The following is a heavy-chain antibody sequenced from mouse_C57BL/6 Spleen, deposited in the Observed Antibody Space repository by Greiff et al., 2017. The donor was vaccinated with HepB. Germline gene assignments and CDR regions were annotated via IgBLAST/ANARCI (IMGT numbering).Heavy chain of an antibody. CDR1: GYAFSSSW. J-gene: IGHJ3*01. D-gene: IGHD4-1*01. CDR2: IYPGDGDT. Sequence: VQLQQSGPELVKPGASVKISCKASGYAFSSSWMNWVKQRPGKGLEWIGRIYPGDGDTNYNGKFKGKATLTADKSSSTAYMQLSSLTSEDSAVYFCARSTGTSWLAYWGQGTLVTVSA. CDR3: ARSTGTSWLAY. V-gene: IGHV1-82*01.